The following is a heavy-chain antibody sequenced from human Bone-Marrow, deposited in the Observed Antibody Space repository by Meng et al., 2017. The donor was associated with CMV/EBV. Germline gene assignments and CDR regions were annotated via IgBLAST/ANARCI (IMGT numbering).Heavy chain of an antibody. CDR3: GLDRGYYFYYRRDV. D-gene: IGHD3-16*02. V-gene: IGHV3-15*01. Sequence: GESLKISCAASGFTFSNDWMTWVRQASGKGLEWIGRIKSETDGGTIHYAAPVKGRITISRYDSKDTLYLQMNSLKTEVSAVYYCGLDRGYYFYYRRDVWGQGTTVTVSS. CDR1: GFTFSNDW. J-gene: IGHJ6*02. CDR2: IKSETDGGTI.